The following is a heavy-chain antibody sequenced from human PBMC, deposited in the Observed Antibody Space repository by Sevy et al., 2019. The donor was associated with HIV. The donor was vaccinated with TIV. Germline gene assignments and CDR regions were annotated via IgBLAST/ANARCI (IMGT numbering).Heavy chain of an antibody. CDR1: GFTFSSYV. CDR3: AKGGTNSGWPRDAFDI. V-gene: IGHV3-23*01. CDR2: IRGIGGNT. Sequence: GGSLRLSCAASGFTFSSYVMNWVRQAPGKGLEWVSGIRGIGGNTYYADSVKGRFTVSSDNSKRTVYLQMNSLRAEDTAIYYCAKGGTNSGWPRDAFDIWGQGTMVTVSS. D-gene: IGHD6-19*01. J-gene: IGHJ3*02.